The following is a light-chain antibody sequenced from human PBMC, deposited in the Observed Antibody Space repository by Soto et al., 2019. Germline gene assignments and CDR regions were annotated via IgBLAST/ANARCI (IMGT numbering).Light chain of an antibody. CDR2: WAS. J-gene: IGKJ1*01. Sequence: DIVMTQSPDSLAVVLGERASINCKSSQSVLYSSNNKNYLAWYQQKPGQPPKLLIYWASTRESGVPDRFSGSGSGTDFTLTISSLQAEDVAIYYCQQYYSTPPTFGQGTKVEIK. V-gene: IGKV4-1*01. CDR3: QQYYSTPPT. CDR1: QSVLYSSNNKNY.